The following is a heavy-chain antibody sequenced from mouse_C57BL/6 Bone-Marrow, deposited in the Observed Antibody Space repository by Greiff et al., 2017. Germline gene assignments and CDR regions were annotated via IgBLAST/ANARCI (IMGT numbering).Heavy chain of an antibody. CDR1: GFTFSSYG. J-gene: IGHJ1*03. Sequence: DVMLVESGGDLVKPGGSLKLSCAASGFTFSSYGMSWVRQTPDKRLEWVATISSGGSYTYYPDSVKGRFTISRDNAKNTLYLQMSSLKSEDTAMYYCASDGNWYFDVWGTGTTVTVSS. CDR2: ISSGGSYT. D-gene: IGHD2-3*01. CDR3: ASDGNWYFDV. V-gene: IGHV5-6*02.